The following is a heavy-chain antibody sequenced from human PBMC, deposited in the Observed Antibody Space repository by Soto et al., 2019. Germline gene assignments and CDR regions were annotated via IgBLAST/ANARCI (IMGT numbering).Heavy chain of an antibody. CDR2: ISGSGGST. J-gene: IGHJ6*02. D-gene: IGHD6-19*01. V-gene: IGHV3-23*01. Sequence: GGSLRLSCAASGFTFSSYAMSWVRQAPGKGLEWVSAISGSGGSTYYADSVKGRFTISRDNSKNTLYLQMNSLRAEDTAVYYCAKDYSSGWYLSGSMDVWGQGTTVTVSS. CDR1: GFTFSSYA. CDR3: AKDYSSGWYLSGSMDV.